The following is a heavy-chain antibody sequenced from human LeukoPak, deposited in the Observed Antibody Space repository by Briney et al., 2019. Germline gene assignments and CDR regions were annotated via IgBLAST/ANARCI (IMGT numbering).Heavy chain of an antibody. CDR3: ASSHCSGGSCYSSEGDSHDY. CDR2: INPSGGST. J-gene: IGHJ4*02. D-gene: IGHD2-15*01. V-gene: IGHV1-46*01. Sequence: ASVKVSCKASGYTFTSYHMHWVGQAPGQGLEWMGIINPSGGSTSYAQKFQGRVTMTRDTSTSTVYMELSSLRSEDTAVYYCASSHCSGGSCYSSEGDSHDYWGQGTLVTVSS. CDR1: GYTFTSYH.